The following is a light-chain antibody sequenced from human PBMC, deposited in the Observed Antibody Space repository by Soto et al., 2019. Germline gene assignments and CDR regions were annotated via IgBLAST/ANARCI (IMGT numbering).Light chain of an antibody. CDR2: DVT. V-gene: IGLV2-14*03. J-gene: IGLJ1*01. CDR1: SSDVGRYNY. Sequence: QSALTQPASVSGSPGQSITISCTGTSSDVGRYNYVSWYQQYPGRAPKLIIFDVTNRPSGVSPRFSGSKSGNTASLTISGLQAADEADYYYNSYTGTSARYAFGTGTKVTVL. CDR3: NSYTGTSARYA.